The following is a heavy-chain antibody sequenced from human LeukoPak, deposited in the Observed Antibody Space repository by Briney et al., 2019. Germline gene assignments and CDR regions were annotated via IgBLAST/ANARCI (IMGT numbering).Heavy chain of an antibody. CDR2: ISYSGST. V-gene: IGHV4-59*08. D-gene: IGHD6-13*01. J-gene: IGHJ4*02. Sequence: PSETLSLTCSVSGGSISSYYWNWIRQPPGKGLEWIGSISYSGSTNYNPSLESRVTISVDTSKNQFSLKLTSVTAADTAVYYCARSRRSWSTFDYWGQGTLVTVSS. CDR1: GGSISSYY. CDR3: ARSRRSWSTFDY.